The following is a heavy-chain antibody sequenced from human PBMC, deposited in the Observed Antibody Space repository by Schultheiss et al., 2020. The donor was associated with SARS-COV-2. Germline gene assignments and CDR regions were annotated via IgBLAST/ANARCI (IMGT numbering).Heavy chain of an antibody. CDR1: GYTFTSYA. CDR2: SNAGNGNT. CDR3: ARDRNVYSSSSKWFDP. D-gene: IGHD6-6*01. Sequence: ASVKVSCKASGYTFTSYAMHWVRQAPGQRLEWMGWSNAGNGNTKYSQEFQGRVTMTTDTSTSTVYMELSSLRSEDTAVYYCARDRNVYSSSSKWFDPWGQGTLVTVSS. V-gene: IGHV1-3*02. J-gene: IGHJ5*02.